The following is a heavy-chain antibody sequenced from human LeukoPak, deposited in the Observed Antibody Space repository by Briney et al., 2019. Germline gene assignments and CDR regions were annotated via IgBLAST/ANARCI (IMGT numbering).Heavy chain of an antibody. CDR2: ISGDNGNT. CDR1: GFTFDDYA. J-gene: IGHJ4*02. D-gene: IGHD5-12*01. CDR3: AKADGGSGYDGGWVDS. V-gene: IGHV3-43D*03. Sequence: GGSLRLSCAASGFTFDDYAMHWVRQAPGQGLEWVALISGDNGNTYYAQSVKGRFTMSTDNRKNSLYLQMKSLRAEDTDLYYCAKADGGSGYDGGWVDSWGQGTLVTVSS.